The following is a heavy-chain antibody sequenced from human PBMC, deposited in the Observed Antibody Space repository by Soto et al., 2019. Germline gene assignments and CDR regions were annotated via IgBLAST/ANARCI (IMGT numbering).Heavy chain of an antibody. D-gene: IGHD2-2*01. CDR3: TRSASMDV. Sequence: PGGALRLSCSASGFTVSTYSMNWVRQAPGKGLEWVSYISSGSSTIYYADSVKGRFTISRDHHKNSPYLEKDSLRSEDTAVYYATRSASMDVWGKGTTVTVSS. CDR2: ISSGSSTI. J-gene: IGHJ6*03. CDR1: GFTVSTYS. V-gene: IGHV3-48*01.